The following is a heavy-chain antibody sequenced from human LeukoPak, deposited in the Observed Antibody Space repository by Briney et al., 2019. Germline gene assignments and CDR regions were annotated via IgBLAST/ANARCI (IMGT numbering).Heavy chain of an antibody. Sequence: PSETLSLTCTVSGGSISSYYWSWIRQPPGKGLEWIGYIYYSGSTNYNPSLKSRVTISVDTSKNQFSLKLSSVTAADTAVYYCARDQKEGYSYGPYWYFDLWGRGTLVTVSS. J-gene: IGHJ2*01. CDR2: IYYSGST. CDR3: ARDQKEGYSYGPYWYFDL. D-gene: IGHD5-18*01. V-gene: IGHV4-59*12. CDR1: GGSISSYY.